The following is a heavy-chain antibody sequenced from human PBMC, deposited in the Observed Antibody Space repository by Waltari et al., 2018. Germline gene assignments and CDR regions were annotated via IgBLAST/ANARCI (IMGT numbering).Heavy chain of an antibody. CDR1: GFTSAGHY. J-gene: IGHJ4*02. Sequence: QVQLVQPGAEVKKPGASVKVSCKASGFTSAGHYIHWVRQAPGQGLEWMGWSNLNTGDTNYAQKFQGSVTMARDTSVSTADMELRSLRSDDTAVYYCARSSAWTFRANGFEFWGQGTLVTVSP. CDR3: ARSSAWTFRANGFEF. CDR2: SNLNTGDT. D-gene: IGHD3-22*01. V-gene: IGHV1-2*02.